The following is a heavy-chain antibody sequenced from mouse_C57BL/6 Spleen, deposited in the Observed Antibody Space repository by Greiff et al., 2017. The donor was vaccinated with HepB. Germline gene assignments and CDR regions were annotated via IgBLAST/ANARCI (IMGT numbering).Heavy chain of an antibody. J-gene: IGHJ4*01. CDR3: ARRQRDYAMDY. D-gene: IGHD6-1*01. Sequence: EVKLMESGGGLVKPGGSLKLSCAASGFTFSDYGMHWVRQAPEMGLEWVAYISSGSSTIYYADTVKGRFTISRDNAKNTLFLQMTSVRSEDTAMYYCARRQRDYAMDYWGQGTSVTVSS. V-gene: IGHV5-17*01. CDR1: GFTFSDYG. CDR2: ISSGSSTI.